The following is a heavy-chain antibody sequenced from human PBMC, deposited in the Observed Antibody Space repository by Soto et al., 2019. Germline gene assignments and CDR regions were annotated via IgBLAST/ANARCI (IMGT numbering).Heavy chain of an antibody. Sequence: SVKVSCKASGGTFSSYAISWVRQAPGQGLEWMGGIIPIFGTANYAQKFQGRVTITADESTSTAYMGLSSLRSEDTAVYYCSYDFWSGAGYYYYGMDVWGQGTTVTVSS. D-gene: IGHD3-3*01. CDR3: SYDFWSGAGYYYYGMDV. CDR1: GGTFSSYA. V-gene: IGHV1-69*13. J-gene: IGHJ6*02. CDR2: IIPIFGTA.